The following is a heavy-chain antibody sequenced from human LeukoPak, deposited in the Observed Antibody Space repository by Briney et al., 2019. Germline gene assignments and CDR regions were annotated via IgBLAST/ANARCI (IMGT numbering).Heavy chain of an antibody. CDR1: GGSITVSGGSITTYY. CDR2: IYNSGNT. Sequence: SETLSLTCSVSGGSITVSGGSITTYYWSWIRRPPGKGLEWIGNIYNSGNTNYNPSLKSRVTTSVDTSKNQFSLKLSSVTAADTAVYYCARETRRDGYTFFDYWGQGTLVTLSS. V-gene: IGHV4-61*08. D-gene: IGHD5-24*01. CDR3: ARETRRDGYTFFDY. J-gene: IGHJ4*02.